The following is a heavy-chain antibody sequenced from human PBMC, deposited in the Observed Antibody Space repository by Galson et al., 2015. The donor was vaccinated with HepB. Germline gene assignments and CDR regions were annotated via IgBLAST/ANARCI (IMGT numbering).Heavy chain of an antibody. D-gene: IGHD3-9*01. V-gene: IGHV4-59*01. J-gene: IGHJ4*02. Sequence: SETLSLTCTVSGGSISSYYWSWIRQPPGKGLEWIGYIYYSGSTNYNPSLKSRVTISVDTSKNQFSLKLSSVTAADTAVYYCASYDILTGSFDYWGQGTLVTVSS. CDR3: ASYDILTGSFDY. CDR1: GGSISSYY. CDR2: IYYSGST.